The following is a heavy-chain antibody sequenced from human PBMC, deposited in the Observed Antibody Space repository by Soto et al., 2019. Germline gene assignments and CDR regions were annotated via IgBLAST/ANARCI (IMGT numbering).Heavy chain of an antibody. CDR3: ARERVAADPWIYYYGMDV. CDR2: INPSGGST. J-gene: IGHJ6*02. D-gene: IGHD6-13*01. Sequence: ASGKLSCQASGYTFTSYYMHWMGQSAGRVLEGRGRINPSGGSTSYAQKFQGRVTMTRDTSTSTVYMELSSLRSEDTAVYYCARERVAADPWIYYYGMDVCGQGTTVTVSS. V-gene: IGHV1-46*01. CDR1: GYTFTSYY.